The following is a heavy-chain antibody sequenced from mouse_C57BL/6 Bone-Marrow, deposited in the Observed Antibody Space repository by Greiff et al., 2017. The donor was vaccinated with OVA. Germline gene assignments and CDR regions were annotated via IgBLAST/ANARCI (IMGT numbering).Heavy chain of an antibody. CDR1: GFTFSSYA. Sequence: DVMLVESGGGLVKPGGSLKLSCAASGFTFSSYAMSWVRQTPEPRLEWVATLSAGGSYTYYPDNVKGRFTIARDNAKNNLYLQMSHLQSEDTARYYCARARKNYAMDYWGQGTSVTVSS. CDR3: ARARKNYAMDY. J-gene: IGHJ4*01. V-gene: IGHV5-4*03. CDR2: LSAGGSYT.